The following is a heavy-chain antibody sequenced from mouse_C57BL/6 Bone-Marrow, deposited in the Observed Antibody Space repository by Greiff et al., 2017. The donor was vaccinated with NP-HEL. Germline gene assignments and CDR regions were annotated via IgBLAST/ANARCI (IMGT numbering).Heavy chain of an antibody. CDR2: INPYNGGT. V-gene: IGHV1-19*01. CDR1: GYTFTDYY. CDR3: ARFCTGFAY. J-gene: IGHJ3*01. D-gene: IGHD1-1*01. Sequence: VQLQQSGPVLVKPGASVKMSCKASGYTFTDYYMNWVKQSHGKSLEWIGVINPYNGGTSYNQKFKGKATLTVDKSSSTAYMELNRLTSEDSAVYYCARFCTGFAYWGQGTLVTVSA.